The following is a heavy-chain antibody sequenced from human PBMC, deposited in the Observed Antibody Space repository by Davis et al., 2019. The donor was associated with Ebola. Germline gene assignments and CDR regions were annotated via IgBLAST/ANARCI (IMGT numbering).Heavy chain of an antibody. V-gene: IGHV4-59*01. J-gene: IGHJ4*02. CDR1: GDSMSPYY. CDR3: ARQYSSGWLGY. Sequence: MPGGSLRLSCTVSGDSMSPYYWSWIRQSPGKGLEWIGHIYHSGSTNYNPSLKSRVTISRDTSKNQFSLKVNSVAAADTAMYYCARQYSSGWLGYWGQGTLVTVSS. CDR2: IYHSGST. D-gene: IGHD6-19*01.